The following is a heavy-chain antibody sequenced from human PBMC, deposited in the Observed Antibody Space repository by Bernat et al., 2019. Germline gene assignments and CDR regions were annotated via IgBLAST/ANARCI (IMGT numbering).Heavy chain of an antibody. CDR2: IKQDGSEK. D-gene: IGHD6-19*01. Sequence: EVQLVESGGGLVQPGGSLRLSCAASGFTFSSYWMSWVRQAPGKGLEWVANIKQDGSEKYYVDSVKGRFTISRDNAKNSLYLQMNSLRAEDTAVYYCVRDNPRSSWHGGRIAVAGPLSFDPWGQGTLVTVSS. J-gene: IGHJ5*02. CDR3: VRDNPRSSWHGGRIAVAGPLSFDP. V-gene: IGHV3-7*01. CDR1: GFTFSSYW.